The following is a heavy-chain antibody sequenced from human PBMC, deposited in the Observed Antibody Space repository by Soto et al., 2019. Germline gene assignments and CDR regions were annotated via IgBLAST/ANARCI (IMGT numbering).Heavy chain of an antibody. CDR2: IRSKANSYAT. V-gene: IGHV3-73*01. D-gene: IGHD2-15*01. Sequence: LRLSCAASGFTFSGSAMHWVRQASGKGLEWVGRIRSKANSYATAYAASVKGRFTISRDDSKNTAYLQMNSLKTEDTAVYYCTRLVPLGYCSGGSCYGGMDVWGQGTTVTVSS. CDR1: GFTFSGSA. CDR3: TRLVPLGYCSGGSCYGGMDV. J-gene: IGHJ6*02.